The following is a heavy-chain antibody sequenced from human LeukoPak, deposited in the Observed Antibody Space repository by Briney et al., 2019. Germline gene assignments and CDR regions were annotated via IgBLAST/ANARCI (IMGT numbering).Heavy chain of an antibody. CDR1: GVSISGHY. D-gene: IGHD3-22*01. V-gene: IGHV4-59*11. CDR3: ARLLDNDSSGDPDTFDM. J-gene: IGHJ3*02. Sequence: PSGTLSLTCTVSGVSISGHYWSWIRQPPGNGLEWIGFIYFSGRTRYNPSLHSRVTISADTSKNNLSLKLTSVTAADTAVYYCARLLDNDSSGDPDTFDMWGQGIKVTVSS. CDR2: IYFSGRT.